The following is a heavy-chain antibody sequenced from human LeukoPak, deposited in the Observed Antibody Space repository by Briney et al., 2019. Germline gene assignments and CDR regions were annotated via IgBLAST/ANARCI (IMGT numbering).Heavy chain of an antibody. D-gene: IGHD5-12*01. Sequence: GGSLRLSCAASGFTFSSYWMSWARQAPGKGREWVANIKQDGSEKYYVDSVKGRFTISRDNAKNSLYLQMNSLSAEDTAVYYCARGGYDPDYWGQGTLVTVSS. CDR3: ARGGYDPDY. CDR2: IKQDGSEK. J-gene: IGHJ4*02. V-gene: IGHV3-7*01. CDR1: GFTFSSYW.